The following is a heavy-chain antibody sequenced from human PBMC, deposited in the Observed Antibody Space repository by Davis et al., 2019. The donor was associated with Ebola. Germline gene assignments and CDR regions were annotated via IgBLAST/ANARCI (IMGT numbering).Heavy chain of an antibody. CDR2: IIPIFGTA. Sequence: SVKVSCKASGGTFSSYAISWVRQAPGQGLEWMGGIIPIFGTANYAQKFQGRVTITRDTSASTAYMELSSLRSEDTAVYYCARRDTPMARQNVFDIWGQGAMVTVSS. CDR3: ARRDTPMARQNVFDI. CDR1: GGTFSSYA. J-gene: IGHJ3*02. V-gene: IGHV1-69*05. D-gene: IGHD5-18*01.